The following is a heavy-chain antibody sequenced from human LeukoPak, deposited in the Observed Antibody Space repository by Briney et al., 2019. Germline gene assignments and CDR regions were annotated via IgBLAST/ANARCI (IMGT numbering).Heavy chain of an antibody. CDR1: GFSLSSYA. V-gene: IGHV3-43*02. D-gene: IGHD1-26*01. CDR3: AKDSETYSRFFQY. J-gene: IGHJ1*01. Sequence: GGSLRLSCTVSGFSLSSYAMSWVRRAPGKGLEWVSLISWDGVNTYYADSLKGRFSISRDNSKNSLYLQMNSLRTEDTALYYCAKDSETYSRFFQYWGQGTLVTVSS. CDR2: ISWDGVNT.